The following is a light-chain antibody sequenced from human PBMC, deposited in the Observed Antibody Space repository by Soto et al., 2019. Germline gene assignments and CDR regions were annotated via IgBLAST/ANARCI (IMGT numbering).Light chain of an antibody. J-gene: IGLJ1*01. CDR3: SSYTTSSSYV. CDR2: EVR. Sequence: QSALTQPASVSGSPGQSITISCTGTSSDVGSFTYVSWYQQHPGKAPKLLIYEVRKRPSGVSNRFSGSKSDNTASLTISGLQPEDEADYYCSSYTTSSSYVFGTGTKVTVL. V-gene: IGLV2-14*01. CDR1: SSDVGSFTY.